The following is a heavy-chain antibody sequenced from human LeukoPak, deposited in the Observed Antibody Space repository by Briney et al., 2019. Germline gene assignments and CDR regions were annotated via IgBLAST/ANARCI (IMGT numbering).Heavy chain of an antibody. D-gene: IGHD2-21*01. Sequence: GASVKVSCKASGYTFTSYDINRVRQATGQGLEWMGWMNPNSGNTGYAQKFQGRVTMTRNTSISTAYMELSSLRSEDTAVYYCARGGDCGGDCYSSPTDYWGQGTLVTVSS. CDR3: ARGGDCGGDCYSSPTDY. CDR1: GYTFTSYD. J-gene: IGHJ4*02. V-gene: IGHV1-8*01. CDR2: MNPNSGNT.